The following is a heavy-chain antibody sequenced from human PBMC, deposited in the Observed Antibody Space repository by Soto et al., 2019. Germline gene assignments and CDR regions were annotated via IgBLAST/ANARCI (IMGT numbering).Heavy chain of an antibody. Sequence: PRGSLRISCAASGFTFSSYAMHWVRQAPGKGLEWVALISYDGYSKWYADAVKGRFTISRDNSNNTLFLEMNSLRADDTAVYFCAAIREVDVWGQGTTVTVSS. CDR2: ISYDGYSK. V-gene: IGHV3-30*03. CDR1: GFTFSSYA. J-gene: IGHJ6*02. D-gene: IGHD1-26*01. CDR3: AAIREVDV.